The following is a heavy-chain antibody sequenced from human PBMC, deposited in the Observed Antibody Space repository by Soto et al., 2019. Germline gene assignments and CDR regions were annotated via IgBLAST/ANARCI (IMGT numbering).Heavy chain of an antibody. J-gene: IGHJ4*02. CDR2: IYYDGSNK. D-gene: IGHD3-22*01. V-gene: IGHV3-33*01. CDR1: GFTFSSYG. Sequence: QVQLVESGGGVVQPGRSLRLSCAVSGFTFSSYGMNWVRQAPGKGLEWVAAIYYDGSNKYYADSVRGRFTISRDNFKNTLYLHMNSLRAADTAVYYCARDSKDDSSGYYAGFDYWGQGTLVPVSS. CDR3: ARDSKDDSSGYYAGFDY.